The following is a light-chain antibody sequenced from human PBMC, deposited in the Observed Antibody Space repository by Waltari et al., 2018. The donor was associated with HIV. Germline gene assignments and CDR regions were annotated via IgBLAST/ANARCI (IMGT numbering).Light chain of an antibody. J-gene: IGLJ2*01. V-gene: IGLV1-40*01. Sequence: QPVLTQPPSVSGAPGQRVTISCTRSSRNIGATYDEHWYQQLPGTAPKLLIYANNNRPSGVPDRFSGSKSGTSASLAITGLQAEDEADYYCQSYDSTLRVVFGGGTKLTVL. CDR3: QSYDSTLRVV. CDR1: SRNIGATYD. CDR2: ANN.